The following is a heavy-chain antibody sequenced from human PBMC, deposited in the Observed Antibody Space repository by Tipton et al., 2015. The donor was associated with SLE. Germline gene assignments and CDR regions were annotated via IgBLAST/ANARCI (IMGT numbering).Heavy chain of an antibody. CDR2: MNPNSGNT. CDR3: AGSSPSIAARAFDI. V-gene: IGHV1-8*01. D-gene: IGHD6-6*01. CDR1: GYTFTSYD. Sequence: QLVQSGAEVKKPGASVKVSCKASGYTFTSYDINWVRQATGQGLEWMGWMNPNSGNTGYAQKFQGRVTMTRNTSISTAYMELSSLRSEDTSVYYCAGSSPSIAARAFDIWGQGTMFSVSS. J-gene: IGHJ3*02.